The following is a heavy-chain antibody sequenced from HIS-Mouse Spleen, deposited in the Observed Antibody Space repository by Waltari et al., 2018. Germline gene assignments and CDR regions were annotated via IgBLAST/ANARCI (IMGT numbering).Heavy chain of an antibody. CDR3: ARDFHDFWSGYYGGDKKHDAFDI. D-gene: IGHD3-3*01. CDR1: GCSISSYY. J-gene: IGHJ3*02. V-gene: IGHV4-4*07. CDR2: IYTSGST. Sequence: QVQLQESGPGLVKPSETLSLTCTVAGCSISSYYRSWIRQPPGQGLEGIGRIYTSGSTNYNPSLKSRVTMSVDTSKNQFSLKLSSVTAADTAVYYCARDFHDFWSGYYGGDKKHDAFDIWGQGTMVTVSS.